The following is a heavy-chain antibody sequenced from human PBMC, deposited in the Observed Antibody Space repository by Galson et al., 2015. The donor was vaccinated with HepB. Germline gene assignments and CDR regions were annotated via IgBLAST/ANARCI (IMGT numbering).Heavy chain of an antibody. Sequence: SVKVSCKASGYTFTNYGISWVRQAPGQGLEWMGWISADNGKTNYAQKLQGRVTMTTDTSTSTAYMELRSLRLDDTAVYYCARPSHHYDRSGYSWFDPWGQGTLVTVSS. V-gene: IGHV1-18*01. D-gene: IGHD3-22*01. CDR1: GYTFTNYG. CDR2: ISADNGKT. J-gene: IGHJ5*02. CDR3: ARPSHHYDRSGYSWFDP.